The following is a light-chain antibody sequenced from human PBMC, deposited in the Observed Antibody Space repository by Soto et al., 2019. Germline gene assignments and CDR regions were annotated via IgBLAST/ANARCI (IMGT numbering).Light chain of an antibody. Sequence: DIVMTQSPDSLAVSLGERATMNCKCSRSVLYKSNNKNHLAWYQQKPGQPPQLIIYWASTRESGVPDRFSGSGSGAHFTLTINGLQPEDVAVYYCQQYYGSPWTFGQGTKVDIK. J-gene: IGKJ1*01. V-gene: IGKV4-1*01. CDR2: WAS. CDR3: QQYYGSPWT. CDR1: RSVLYKSNNKNH.